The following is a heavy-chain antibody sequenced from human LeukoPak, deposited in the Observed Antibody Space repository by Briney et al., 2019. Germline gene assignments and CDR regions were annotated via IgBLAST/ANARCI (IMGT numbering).Heavy chain of an antibody. Sequence: GGSLRLSCAASGFTFSTYSMNWVRQAPGKGLEWVSYISTSSSYIHYADSVNGRFTISRDNAKKSLFLQMNSLRAEDTAVYYCAREPMVRGVNTDAFDIWGQGTMVTVSS. D-gene: IGHD3-10*01. CDR3: AREPMVRGVNTDAFDI. J-gene: IGHJ3*02. CDR2: ISTSSSYI. V-gene: IGHV3-21*01. CDR1: GFTFSTYS.